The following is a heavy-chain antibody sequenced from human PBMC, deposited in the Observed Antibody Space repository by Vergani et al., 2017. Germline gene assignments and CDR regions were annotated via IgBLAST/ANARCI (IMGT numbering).Heavy chain of an antibody. CDR2: IYSTGST. CDR3: ARMVNAVSYNYF. V-gene: IGHV4-59*08. J-gene: IGHJ4*01. CDR1: GGSFNTYY. Sequence: QVQLEESGPGLVKPSETLSLTCTVSGGSFNTYYWSWIRQSPGKGLEWIGYIYSTGSTNYNPSLNSRVTMSVDTSKNQFSLKMTSVTAADTAVYFCARMVNAVSYNYFWGHGILVTVSS. D-gene: IGHD2-8*01.